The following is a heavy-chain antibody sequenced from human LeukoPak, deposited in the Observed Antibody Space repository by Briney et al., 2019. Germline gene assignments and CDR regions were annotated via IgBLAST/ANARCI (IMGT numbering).Heavy chain of an antibody. J-gene: IGHJ4*02. D-gene: IGHD1-26*01. CDR2: INAGNGNT. CDR3: AAEQFRYSGSYDY. V-gene: IGHV1-3*01. Sequence: ASVKVSCKASGYTFTSYAMHWVRQAPGQRLEWMGWINAGNGNTKYSQKFQERVTITRDMSTSTAYMELSSLRSEDTAVYYCAAEQFRYSGSYDYWGQGTLVTVSS. CDR1: GYTFTSYA.